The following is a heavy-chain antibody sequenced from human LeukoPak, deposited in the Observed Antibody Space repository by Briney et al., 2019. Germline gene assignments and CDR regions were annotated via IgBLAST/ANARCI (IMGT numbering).Heavy chain of an antibody. CDR1: GYTFTSYD. V-gene: IGHV1-18*01. J-gene: IGHJ4*02. D-gene: IGHD4-17*01. CDR3: ARGYGDYDSKAEGVEY. Sequence: ASVKVSCKASGYTFTSYDINWVRQATGQGLEWMGWISAYNGNTNYAQKLQGRVTMTTDTSTSTAYMELRSLRSDDTAVYYCARGYGDYDSKAEGVEYWGQGTLVTVSS. CDR2: ISAYNGNT.